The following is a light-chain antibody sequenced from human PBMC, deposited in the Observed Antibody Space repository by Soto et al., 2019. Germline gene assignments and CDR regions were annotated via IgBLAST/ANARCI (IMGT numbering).Light chain of an antibody. J-gene: IGKJ1*01. Sequence: DIQMTQSPSTLSASVGDRVTITCRASQSISIWLAWYQQKPGKAPNLLIHHASSLESGVPLRFSSSGSGTEFTLTIISLQPDDFATDYCQQYSSYWTVGQGTKVEIK. V-gene: IGKV1-5*01. CDR1: QSISIW. CDR3: QQYSSYWT. CDR2: HAS.